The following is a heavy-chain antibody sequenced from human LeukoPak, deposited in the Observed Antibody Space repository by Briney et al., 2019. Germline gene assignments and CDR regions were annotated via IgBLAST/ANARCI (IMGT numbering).Heavy chain of an antibody. J-gene: IGHJ4*02. V-gene: IGHV1-3*01. D-gene: IGHD6-13*01. CDR3: ARAGRQPPWVISATAAAGDY. Sequence: ASVKVSCKASGYTFTSYAMHWVRQAPGQRLEWMGWINAGNGNTKYSQKFQGRVTITRDTSASTAYMELSSLRSEDTAVYYCARAGRQPPWVISATAAAGDYWGQGTLVTVSS. CDR1: GYTFTSYA. CDR2: INAGNGNT.